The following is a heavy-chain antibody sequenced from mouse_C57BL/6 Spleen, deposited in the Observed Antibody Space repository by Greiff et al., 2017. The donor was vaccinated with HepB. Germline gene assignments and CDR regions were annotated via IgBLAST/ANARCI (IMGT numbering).Heavy chain of an antibody. CDR2: ISSGSSTI. CDR1: GFTFSDYG. V-gene: IGHV5-17*01. Sequence: EVKLMESGGGLVKPGGSLKLSCAASGFTFSDYGMHWVRQAPEKGLEWVAYISSGSSTIYYADTVKGRFTISRDNAKNTLCLQMTRLRSEDTAMYYCARVYGSSPYWYFDVWGTGTTVTVSS. D-gene: IGHD1-1*01. CDR3: ARVYGSSPYWYFDV. J-gene: IGHJ1*03.